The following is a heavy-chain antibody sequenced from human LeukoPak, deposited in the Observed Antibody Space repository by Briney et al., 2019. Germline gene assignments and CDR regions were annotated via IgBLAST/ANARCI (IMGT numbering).Heavy chain of an antibody. Sequence: GGSLRLSCAASGFTFSDYYMSWIRQAPGKGLEWVSYISSSGSTIYYADSVRGRFTISRDNAKNSLYLQMNSLRAEDTAVYYCARGNLHYYDSSGYPTPNDYWGQGTLVTVSS. CDR2: ISSSGSTI. D-gene: IGHD3-22*01. CDR1: GFTFSDYY. CDR3: ARGNLHYYDSSGYPTPNDY. J-gene: IGHJ4*02. V-gene: IGHV3-11*04.